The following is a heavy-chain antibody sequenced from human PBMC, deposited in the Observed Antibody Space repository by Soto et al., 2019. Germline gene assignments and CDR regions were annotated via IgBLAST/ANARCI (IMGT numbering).Heavy chain of an antibody. CDR1: GFTFSSYA. J-gene: IGHJ3*02. CDR2: ISGSGGST. V-gene: IGHV3-23*01. CDR3: AKRPASNYYDSSGYYYVDAFDI. Sequence: EVQLLESGGGLVQPGGSLRLSCAASGFTFSSYAMSWVRQAPGKGLEWVSAISGSGGSTYYADSVKGRFTISRDNSKNTLYLQMNSLRAEDTAVYYCAKRPASNYYDSSGYYYVDAFDIWGQGKMVTVSS. D-gene: IGHD3-22*01.